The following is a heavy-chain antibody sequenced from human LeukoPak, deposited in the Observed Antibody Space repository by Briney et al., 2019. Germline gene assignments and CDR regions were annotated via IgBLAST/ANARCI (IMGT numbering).Heavy chain of an antibody. CDR3: AKDPTHFRVWDDYDNTRLNS. Sequence: PGGSLRLSCAASGFTFRSYGMHWVRQALGKGLEWVAFIRYDGNNKYYADSVKGRFTISRDNSKNTVYLQMNSLRAEDTAVYYCAKDPTHFRVWDDYDNTRLNSWGQGTLVTVSS. D-gene: IGHD3-22*01. V-gene: IGHV3-30*02. J-gene: IGHJ4*02. CDR2: IRYDGNNK. CDR1: GFTFRSYG.